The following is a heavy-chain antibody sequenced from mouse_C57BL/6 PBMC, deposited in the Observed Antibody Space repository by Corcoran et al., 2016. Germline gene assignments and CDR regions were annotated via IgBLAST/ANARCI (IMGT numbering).Heavy chain of an antibody. V-gene: IGHV1-80*01. D-gene: IGHD1-1*01. CDR3: ERGAISTVVGY. CDR1: GYAFSSYW. CDR2: IYPGDGDT. Sequence: QVQLQQSGAELVKPGASVKISCKASGYAFSSYWMNWVKQRPGKGLEWIGQIYPGDGDTNYNGKFKGKATLTADKSSSTAYMQLSSLTSEDSAVYSFERGAISTVVGYWGQGTTLTVSS. J-gene: IGHJ2*01.